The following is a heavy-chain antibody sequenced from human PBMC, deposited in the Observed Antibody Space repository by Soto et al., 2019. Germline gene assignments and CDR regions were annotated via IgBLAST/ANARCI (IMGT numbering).Heavy chain of an antibody. CDR3: TTEEENSSSWPPWY. CDR2: IKSKTDGGTT. Sequence: GGSLRLSCAASGFTFSNAWMNWVRQAPGKGLEWVGRIKSKTDGGTTDYAAPVKGRFTISRDDSKNTLYLQMNSLKTEDTAVYYCTTEEENSSSWPPWYWGQGTLVTVSS. CDR1: GFTFSNAW. V-gene: IGHV3-15*07. J-gene: IGHJ4*02. D-gene: IGHD6-13*01.